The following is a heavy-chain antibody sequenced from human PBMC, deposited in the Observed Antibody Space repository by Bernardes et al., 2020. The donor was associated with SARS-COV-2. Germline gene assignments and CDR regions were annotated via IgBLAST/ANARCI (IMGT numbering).Heavy chain of an antibody. Sequence: SETLSLTCTVSGGSISSYYWSWIRQPPGKGLEWIGYIYYSGSTNYNPSLKSRVTISVDTSKNQFSLKLSSVTAADTAVYYCARLRRYGGVVVWFDPWGQGTLVTVSS. V-gene: IGHV4-59*08. CDR2: IYYSGST. J-gene: IGHJ5*02. CDR3: ARLRRYGGVVVWFDP. D-gene: IGHD3-16*01. CDR1: GGSISSYY.